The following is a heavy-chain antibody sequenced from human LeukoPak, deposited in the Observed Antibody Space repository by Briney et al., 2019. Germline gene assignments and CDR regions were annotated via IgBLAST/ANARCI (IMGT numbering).Heavy chain of an antibody. CDR1: GGTFSSYA. D-gene: IGHD5-18*01. V-gene: IGHV1-69*13. CDR3: ARVAGDTAAPFDY. J-gene: IGHJ4*02. Sequence: EASVKVSCKASGGTFSSYAISWVRQAPGQGLEWMGGIIPIFGTANYAQKFQGRVTITADESTSTAYMELSSLRSEDTAVYYCARVAGDTAAPFDYWGQGTLVTVSS. CDR2: IIPIFGTA.